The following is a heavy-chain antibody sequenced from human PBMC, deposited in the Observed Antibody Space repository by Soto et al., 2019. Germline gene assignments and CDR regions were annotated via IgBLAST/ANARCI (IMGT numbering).Heavy chain of an antibody. J-gene: IGHJ5*02. CDR2: IYHSGST. V-gene: IGHV4-4*02. D-gene: IGHD5-12*01. CDR3: ARDSDPYNSGSNWFDP. CDR1: GGSISSSNW. Sequence: SETLSLTCAVSGGSISSSNWWSWVRQPPGKGLEWIGDIYHSGSTQYNPSLVSRVTISIDKSKNQFSLRLNSVTAADTAVYYCARDSDPYNSGSNWFDPWGQGTLVTVSS.